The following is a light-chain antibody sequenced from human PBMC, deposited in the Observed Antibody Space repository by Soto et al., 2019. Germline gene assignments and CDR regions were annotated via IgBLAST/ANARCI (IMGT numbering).Light chain of an antibody. CDR2: KAS. Sequence: DIQMTQSPSTLSASVGDRVTITCRASQSISSWLAWYQQKPGRAPNLLIYKASSLESGVPSRFSGSGSGSEFTITITSLQPDDFSYYYCQQYNSYSVFGGGTKVELK. CDR3: QQYNSYSV. V-gene: IGKV1-5*03. J-gene: IGKJ4*01. CDR1: QSISSW.